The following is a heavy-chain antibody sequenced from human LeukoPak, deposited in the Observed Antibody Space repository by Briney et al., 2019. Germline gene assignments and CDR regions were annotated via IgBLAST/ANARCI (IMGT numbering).Heavy chain of an antibody. D-gene: IGHD2-8*01. CDR3: ARDKERRVNGKDNWFDH. V-gene: IGHV1-18*01. Sequence: GASVKVSCKASGYTFTSYGISWVRQAPGQGLEWMGWISAYNGNTNYAQKLQGRVTMATDTSTSTAYMELRSLRSDDTAVYYCARDKERRVNGKDNWFDHWGQGTLVTVSS. CDR2: ISAYNGNT. J-gene: IGHJ5*02. CDR1: GYTFTSYG.